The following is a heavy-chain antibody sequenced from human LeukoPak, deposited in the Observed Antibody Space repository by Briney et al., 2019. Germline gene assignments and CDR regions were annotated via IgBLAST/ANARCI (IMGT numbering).Heavy chain of an antibody. V-gene: IGHV3-20*04. CDR1: GFTFGAHA. CDR2: INWSGGST. CDR3: AKGLHYYYYYMDV. Sequence: GGSLRLSCAASGFTFGAHAMSWVRQAPGKGLEWVSAINWSGGSTDYADSVKGRFTISRDNAKSSLYLQMHSLRAEDTALYYCAKGLHYYYYYMDVWGKGTTVTVSS. J-gene: IGHJ6*03.